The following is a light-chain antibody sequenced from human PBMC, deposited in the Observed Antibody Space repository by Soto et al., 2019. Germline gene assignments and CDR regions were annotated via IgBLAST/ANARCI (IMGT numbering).Light chain of an antibody. CDR3: ETWDSNTRTV. CDR2: LEGSGSY. Sequence: QPVLTQSSSASASLGSSVKLTCTLSSGHSSYIIAWHQQQPGKAPRYLMKLEGSGSYNKGSGVPDRFSGSSSGADRYLTISNLQFEDEADYYCETWDSNTRTVFGGGTKVTVL. V-gene: IGLV4-60*02. J-gene: IGLJ3*02. CDR1: SGHSSYI.